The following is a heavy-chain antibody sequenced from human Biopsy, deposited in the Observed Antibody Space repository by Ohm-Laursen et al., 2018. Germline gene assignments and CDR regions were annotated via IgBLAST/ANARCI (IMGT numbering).Heavy chain of an antibody. J-gene: IGHJ4*02. D-gene: IGHD3-3*01. CDR3: ARARIKTSGVLIPETYYFDS. Sequence: SETLSLTCNVSGDSISIYYWSWIRQPPGKGLEWIGNFYYSGSTNYNPSLKSRITMSLDRSKSQVSLRMNSVTAADTAVYCCARARIKTSGVLIPETYYFDSWGQGTLVTVSS. V-gene: IGHV4-59*01. CDR2: FYYSGST. CDR1: GDSISIYY.